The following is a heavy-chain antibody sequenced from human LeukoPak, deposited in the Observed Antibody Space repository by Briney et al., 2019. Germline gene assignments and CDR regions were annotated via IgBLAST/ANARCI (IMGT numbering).Heavy chain of an antibody. J-gene: IGHJ4*02. CDR3: ARSRSYGDYGTDY. CDR1: GGSISSSSYY. CDR2: IYYSGST. V-gene: IGHV4-39*01. Sequence: SETLSLTCTVSGGSISSSSYYWGWIRQPPGKGLEWIGSIYYSGSTYYNPSLKSRVTISVDTSKTQFSLKLSSVTAADTAVYYCARSRSYGDYGTDYWGQGTLVTVSS. D-gene: IGHD4-17*01.